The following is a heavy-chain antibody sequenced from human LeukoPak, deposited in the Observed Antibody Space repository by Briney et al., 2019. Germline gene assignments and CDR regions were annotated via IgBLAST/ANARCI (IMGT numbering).Heavy chain of an antibody. V-gene: IGHV3-53*01. CDR3: ARGGASELYYFDY. J-gene: IGHJ4*02. D-gene: IGHD2-15*01. CDR1: GFTVSNKY. CDR2: IYDGGNT. Sequence: GGSLRLSCAASGFTVSNKYMSWVRQAPGKGLECVSVIYDGGNTYYADSVKGRFTISRDNSKNTLYLQVSSLRAEDTAVYYCARGGASELYYFDYWGQGTLVTVSS.